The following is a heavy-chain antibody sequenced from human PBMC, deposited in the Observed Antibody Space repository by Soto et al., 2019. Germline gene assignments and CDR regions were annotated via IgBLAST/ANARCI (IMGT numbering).Heavy chain of an antibody. J-gene: IGHJ6*02. Sequence: PGRSMRLSCAASGLTFSSYAMHWVRQAPGKGLEWVAVISYDGSNKYYADSVKGRFTISRNNSKNTLYLQMNSLRAEDTAVYYCARDLTRPRYYDILTGYYNYYYYGMDVWGQGTTVTVSS. V-gene: IGHV3-30-3*01. CDR3: ARDLTRPRYYDILTGYYNYYYYGMDV. CDR1: GLTFSSYA. CDR2: ISYDGSNK. D-gene: IGHD3-9*01.